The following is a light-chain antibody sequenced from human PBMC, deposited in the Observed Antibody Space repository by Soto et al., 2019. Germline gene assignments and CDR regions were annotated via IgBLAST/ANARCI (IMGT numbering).Light chain of an antibody. CDR3: QSYDMSLNNHV. J-gene: IGLJ1*01. CDR1: SSNIGAPYD. Sequence: QSVLTQPPSVSGAPGKGVTISCTGSSSNIGAPYDVHWYQHLPGTAPKLLLYGGNNRPSGVPDRFSGSRSGTSASLAITGLQAEDEADYYCQSYDMSLNNHVFGTGTKLTVL. V-gene: IGLV1-40*01. CDR2: GGN.